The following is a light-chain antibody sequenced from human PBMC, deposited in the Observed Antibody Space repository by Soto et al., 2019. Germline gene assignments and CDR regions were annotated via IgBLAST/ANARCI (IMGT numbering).Light chain of an antibody. V-gene: IGKV3-20*01. J-gene: IGKJ4*01. Sequence: EIVLTQSPGTLSLSPGERATLSCRASQSVSSNYVAWYQQKPGQAPRLLIYGASSRPTGIPDRFSGSGSGTDFSLTISRLEPEDLAVYYCQQYGNSHSNPFGGGTKVEIK. CDR2: GAS. CDR3: QQYGNSHSNP. CDR1: QSVSSNY.